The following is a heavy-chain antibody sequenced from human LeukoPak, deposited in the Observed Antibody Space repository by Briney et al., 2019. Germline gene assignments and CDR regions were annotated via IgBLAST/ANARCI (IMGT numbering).Heavy chain of an antibody. Sequence: GGSLRLSCAASGFTFSSYAMSWVRQAPGKGLEWVSAISGSGGSTYYADSVKGRFTISRDNSKNTLYLQMNSLRAEDTAVYYCAKSPHYSSGWVPWEYVCWFDPWGQGTLVTVSS. CDR1: GFTFSSYA. CDR2: ISGSGGST. D-gene: IGHD6-19*01. V-gene: IGHV3-23*01. J-gene: IGHJ5*02. CDR3: AKSPHYSSGWVPWEYVCWFDP.